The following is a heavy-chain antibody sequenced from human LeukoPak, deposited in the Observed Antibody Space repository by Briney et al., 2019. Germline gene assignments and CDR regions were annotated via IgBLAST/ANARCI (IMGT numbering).Heavy chain of an antibody. CDR2: ISSSSSYI. D-gene: IGHD3-22*01. CDR3: ARWGDYYDSSGYYQPTLDY. CDR1: GFTFSSYS. J-gene: IGHJ4*02. V-gene: IGHV3-21*01. Sequence: GGSLRLSCAASGFTFSSYSMNWVRQAPGKGLEWVSSISSSSSYIYYADSVKGRFTISRDNAKNSLYLQMNSLRAEDTAVYYCARWGDYYDSSGYYQPTLDYWGQGTLVTVSS.